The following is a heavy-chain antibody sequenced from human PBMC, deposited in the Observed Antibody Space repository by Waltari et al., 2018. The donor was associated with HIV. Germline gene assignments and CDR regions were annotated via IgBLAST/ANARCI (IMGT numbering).Heavy chain of an antibody. J-gene: IGHJ4*02. CDR1: GYTFTSYD. CDR2: MNPSSSST. CDR3: AGVYYDSSGYYGSAGY. D-gene: IGHD3-22*01. V-gene: IGHV1-8*01. Sequence: QVQLVQSGAEVKKPGASVKVSCKASGYTFTSYDINWVRQATGQGLEWMGWMNPSSSSTGYAPEFQGGVTMTKNTSVSTAFMEVSSLRSEDTAVDYCAGVYYDSSGYYGSAGYWGQGTLVTVSS.